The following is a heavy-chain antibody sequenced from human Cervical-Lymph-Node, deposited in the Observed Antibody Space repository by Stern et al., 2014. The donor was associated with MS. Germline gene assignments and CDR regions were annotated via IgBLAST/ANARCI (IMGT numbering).Heavy chain of an antibody. V-gene: IGHV4-61*02. CDR1: RGPTSGTNY. D-gene: IGHD5-24*01. CDR3: AKAQARWLGNEYSSYYGMDV. Sequence: QLQLQESGPGLLKPSQTLSLTCTVSRGPTSGTNYWSWIRQTAGNGLEWIGHVYTTGPTTYSPSLQSRVAISIDTSKKLISLRLNSVTVADTAVYFCAKAQARWLGNEYSSYYGMDVWGQGTTVTVSS. CDR2: VYTTGPT. J-gene: IGHJ6*02.